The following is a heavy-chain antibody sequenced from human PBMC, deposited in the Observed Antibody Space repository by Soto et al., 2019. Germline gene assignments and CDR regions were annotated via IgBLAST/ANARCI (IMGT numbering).Heavy chain of an antibody. V-gene: IGHV3-74*01. CDR1: GFTFSKYW. D-gene: IGHD3-9*01. CDR3: ARDMTGADDY. J-gene: IGHJ4*02. CDR2: IDPYDTGI. Sequence: EEHLVESGGGLVQPGGSLRLSCAASGFTFSKYWFHWVRQAPGKGLMWVSRIDPYDTGITYADSVKGRFTISRDNARNTLYLQMDSLTAEDTAVYYCARDMTGADDYLGQGTLVTVSS.